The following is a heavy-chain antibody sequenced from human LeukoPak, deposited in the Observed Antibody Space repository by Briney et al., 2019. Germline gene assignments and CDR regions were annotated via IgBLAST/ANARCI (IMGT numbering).Heavy chain of an antibody. CDR3: ARAKQQLDAFDI. J-gene: IGHJ3*02. Sequence: GGSLRLSCAASGFTVSTSYMNWVRQAPGKGLEWVSVIYSGGSTYYADSVKGRFTISRDNSENTLYLQMNSLRAEDTAVYYCARAKQQLDAFDIWGQGTMVTVSS. CDR2: IYSGGST. D-gene: IGHD6-13*01. V-gene: IGHV3-53*01. CDR1: GFTVSTSY.